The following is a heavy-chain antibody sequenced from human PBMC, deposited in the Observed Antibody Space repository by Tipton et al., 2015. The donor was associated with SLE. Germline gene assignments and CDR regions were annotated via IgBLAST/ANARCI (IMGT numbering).Heavy chain of an antibody. CDR2: MYYNGRTD. V-gene: IGHV4-59*12. CDR1: GDSIANSH. CDR3: AIGRVPACFHY. Sequence: GLVKPSETLSLTCAVSGDSIANSHWSWIRKPPGQGLEYIGSMYYNGRTDYYNPSLESRVSISLDTSKNQFSLKMSSVTAADTAIYYCAIGRVPACFHYWGQLTLFTVSS. J-gene: IGHJ4*02.